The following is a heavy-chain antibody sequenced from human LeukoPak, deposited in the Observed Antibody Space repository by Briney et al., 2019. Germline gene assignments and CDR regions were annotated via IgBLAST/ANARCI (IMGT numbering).Heavy chain of an antibody. D-gene: IGHD3-3*01. Sequence: SETLSLTCTVSGYSINSAFYWGWIRVPPGKGLEWIGSVFHRGTTYYNPSLKSRVTISVDTSKNQFSLKLSSVTAADTAVYYCASENLGMVNGYYFDYWGQGTLVTVSS. CDR1: GYSINSAFY. V-gene: IGHV4-38-2*02. J-gene: IGHJ4*02. CDR3: ASENLGMVNGYYFDY. CDR2: VFHRGTT.